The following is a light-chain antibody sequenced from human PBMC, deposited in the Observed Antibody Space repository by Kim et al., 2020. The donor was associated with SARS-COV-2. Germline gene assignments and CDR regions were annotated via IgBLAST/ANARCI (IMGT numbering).Light chain of an antibody. V-gene: IGLV3-1*01. Sequence: VSAGQTASIPCSGDKLGDKYACWYQQKPGQSPVLVIYQDSKRPSGIPERFSGSNSGNTATLTISGTQAMDEADYYCQAWDSSTVVFGGGTQLTVL. CDR1: KLGDKY. CDR2: QDS. CDR3: QAWDSSTVV. J-gene: IGLJ2*01.